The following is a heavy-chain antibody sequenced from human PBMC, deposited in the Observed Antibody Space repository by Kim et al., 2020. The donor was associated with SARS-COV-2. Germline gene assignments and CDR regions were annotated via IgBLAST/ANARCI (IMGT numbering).Heavy chain of an antibody. V-gene: IGHV1-8*01. CDR3: ARTGYYYDSSGHLGYFYYYGLDV. D-gene: IGHD3-22*01. Sequence: ASVKVSCKASGYTFTSYDINWVRQAAGQGLEWMGWMNPNSGDTGYAQKFQGRVTMTRNNSISTAYMELSSLRSEDTAFYYCARTGYYYDSSGHLGYFYYYGLDVWGPGTTVTVSS. CDR1: GYTFTSYD. CDR2: MNPNSGDT. J-gene: IGHJ6*02.